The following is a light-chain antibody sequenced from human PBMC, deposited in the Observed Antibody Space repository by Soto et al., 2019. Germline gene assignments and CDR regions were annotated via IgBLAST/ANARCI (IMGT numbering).Light chain of an antibody. CDR1: QTISSW. CDR2: KAS. CDR3: QHYNSYSEA. Sequence: DIHMTQSPSTLSRSVGDRVTITCRASQTISSWLAWYQQKKGKAPKILIYKASTLKSGVPSRFRGSGSWTEFTLTISRLQPDDFATYYCQHYNSYSEAFGQGTKVDIK. V-gene: IGKV1-5*03. J-gene: IGKJ1*01.